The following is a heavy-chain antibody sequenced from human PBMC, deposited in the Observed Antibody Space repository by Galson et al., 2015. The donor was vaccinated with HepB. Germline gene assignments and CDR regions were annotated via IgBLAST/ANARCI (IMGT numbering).Heavy chain of an antibody. D-gene: IGHD2-15*01. J-gene: IGHJ6*03. CDR3: ARSQLGYCSGGSCYVDYYYYYMDV. V-gene: IGHV1-2*02. Sequence: SVKVSCKASGYTFTGYYMHWVRQAPGQGLEWMGWINPNSGGTNYAQKFQGRVTMTRDTSISTAYMELSRLRSDDTAVYYCARSQLGYCSGGSCYVDYYYYYMDVWGKGTTVTVSS. CDR1: GYTFTGYY. CDR2: INPNSGGT.